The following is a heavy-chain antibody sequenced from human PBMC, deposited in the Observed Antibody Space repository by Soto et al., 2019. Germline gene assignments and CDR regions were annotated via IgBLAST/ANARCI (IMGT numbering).Heavy chain of an antibody. CDR3: ARHHSSGWYSGFDI. J-gene: IGHJ3*02. CDR1: GGSISSSSYY. V-gene: IGHV4-39*01. CDR2: IYYSGTT. Sequence: QLQLQESGPGLVKPSETLSLSCTVSGGSISSSSYYWGWIRQPPGKGLEWIGSIYYSGTTYYNPPLKSRVTISVDTSKNQFSLKLSSVTAADTAVFYCARHHSSGWYSGFDIWGQGTMVTVSS. D-gene: IGHD6-19*01.